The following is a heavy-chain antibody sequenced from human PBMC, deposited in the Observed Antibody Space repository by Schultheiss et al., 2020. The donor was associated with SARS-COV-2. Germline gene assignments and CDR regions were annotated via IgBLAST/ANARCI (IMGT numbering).Heavy chain of an antibody. Sequence: SETLSLTCAVYGGSFSGYYWSWIRQPPGKGLEWIGYIYYSGSTYYNPSLKSRVTISVDTSKNQFSLKLSSVTAADTAVYYCARRGYCSGGSCYWREPPQHWGQGTLVTVSS. V-gene: IGHV4-34*01. CDR2: IYYSGST. CDR3: ARRGYCSGGSCYWREPPQH. D-gene: IGHD2-15*01. CDR1: GGSFSGYY. J-gene: IGHJ1*01.